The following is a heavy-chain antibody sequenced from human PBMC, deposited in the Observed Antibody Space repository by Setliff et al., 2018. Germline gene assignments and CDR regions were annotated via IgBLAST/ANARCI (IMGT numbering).Heavy chain of an antibody. V-gene: IGHV4-59*08. Sequence: SETLSLTCTVSGGSISSYYWSWIRQPPGKGLEWIGHIYYSGSTNYNPSLKSRVIISVDTFRSQLSLQLTSVTAADTAIYYCARQGASGAPHYWGQGTLVTVSS. CDR1: GGSISSYY. J-gene: IGHJ4*02. CDR3: ARQGASGAPHY. CDR2: IYYSGST. D-gene: IGHD6-13*01.